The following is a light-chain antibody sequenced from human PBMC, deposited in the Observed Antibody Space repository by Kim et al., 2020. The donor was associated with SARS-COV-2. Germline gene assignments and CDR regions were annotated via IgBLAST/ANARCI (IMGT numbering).Light chain of an antibody. J-gene: IGLJ2*01. Sequence: SSELTQDPAVSVALGQTVRITCQGDSLRSYYASWYQQKPGQAPVLVIYGKNNRPSGIPDRFSGSRSGNTASSTITGAQAEAEADYYCNSRDSSGNVVFGG. CDR1: SLRSYY. CDR2: GKN. CDR3: NSRDSSGNVV. V-gene: IGLV3-19*01.